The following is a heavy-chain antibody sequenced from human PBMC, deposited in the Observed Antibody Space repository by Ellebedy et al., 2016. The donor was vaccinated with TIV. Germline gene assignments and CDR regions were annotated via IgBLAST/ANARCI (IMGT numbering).Heavy chain of an antibody. D-gene: IGHD6-13*01. CDR2: INNGGRTT. CDR3: AKGEGKLKGIAAAGI. Sequence: PGGSLRLSCVASGFTFSGYAMSWVRQAPGKGLEWVSGINNGGRTTSYADSVKGRFTISRDNSRSTLYLQMNSLRAEDTAVYYCAKGEGKLKGIAAAGIWGQGTMVTVSS. V-gene: IGHV3-23*01. J-gene: IGHJ3*02. CDR1: GFTFSGYA.